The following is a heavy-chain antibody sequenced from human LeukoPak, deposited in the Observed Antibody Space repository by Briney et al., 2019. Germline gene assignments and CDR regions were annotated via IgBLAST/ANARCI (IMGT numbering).Heavy chain of an antibody. J-gene: IGHJ4*02. D-gene: IGHD2-2*01. V-gene: IGHV5-51*01. CDR3: ARRQGCSSTSCPPDY. CDR1: GYSFTYYW. CDR2: IYPGDSDT. Sequence: GESLKISCKGSGYSFTYYWIGWVRQMPGKGPEWMGIIYPGDSDTRYSPSFQGQVTMSADESINTAYLQWSSLKASDTAMYYCARRQGCSSTSCPPDYWGQGTLVTVSP.